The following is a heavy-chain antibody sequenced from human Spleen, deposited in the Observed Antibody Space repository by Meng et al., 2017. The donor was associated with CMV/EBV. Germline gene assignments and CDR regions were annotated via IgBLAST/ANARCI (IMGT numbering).Heavy chain of an antibody. J-gene: IGHJ5*02. D-gene: IGHD3-22*01. CDR3: AGGRRRGGYARFDP. Sequence: SGGSCSSVSDFLSWIRPPPRKVLEWIGFIYYSGGAGYHPSLTSRVAISVGTSKTQFSLKLSSVTAADTAVYYCAGGRRRGGYARFDPWGQGTLVTVSS. CDR2: IYYSGGA. CDR1: GGSCSSVSDF. V-gene: IGHV4-61*01.